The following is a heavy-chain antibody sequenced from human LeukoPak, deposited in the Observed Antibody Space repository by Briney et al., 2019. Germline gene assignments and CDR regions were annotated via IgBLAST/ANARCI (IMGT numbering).Heavy chain of an antibody. CDR1: GDSISSGSYY. J-gene: IGHJ6*02. D-gene: IGHD4-17*01. V-gene: IGHV4-61*02. CDR2: IYTSGST. CDR3: AGGDYVSYYYGMGV. Sequence: PSRTLSLTCTVSGDSISSGSYYWSWIGQPAGKGLEWIGRIYTSGSTNYNPSLKSRVTISVDTSKNQFSLKLRSVTAADTAVYYCAGGDYVSYYYGMGVWGQGTPVTVSS.